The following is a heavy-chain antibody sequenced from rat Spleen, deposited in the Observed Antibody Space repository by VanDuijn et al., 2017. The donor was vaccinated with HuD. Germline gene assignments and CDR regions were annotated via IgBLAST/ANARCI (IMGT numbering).Heavy chain of an antibody. CDR2: ISHDGSTT. V-gene: IGHV5-29*01. Sequence: EVQLAESGGGLVQPGSPLKLSCAASGFSLSSNWLNWIRQAPTKGLEWVATISHDGSTTYYRDSVKGRFTISRDNAKSTLYLQMDSLRSEDTATFYCVRQDTSGYSNWFTYWGQGTLVTVSS. J-gene: IGHJ3*01. CDR3: VRQDTSGYSNWFTY. D-gene: IGHD4-3*01. CDR1: GFSLSSNW.